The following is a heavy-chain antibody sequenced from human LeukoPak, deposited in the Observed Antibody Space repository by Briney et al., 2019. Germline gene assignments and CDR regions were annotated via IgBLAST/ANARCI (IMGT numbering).Heavy chain of an antibody. V-gene: IGHV3-53*01. J-gene: IGHJ6*02. CDR1: GFTVSSNY. CDR3: ARDRVTSSYYYYGMDV. D-gene: IGHD5-18*01. CDR2: IYSGGST. Sequence: GGSLRLSCAASGFTVSSNYMSWVRQAPGKGLEWVSVIYSGGSTYYADSVEGRFTISRDNSKNTLYLQMNSLRAEDTAVYYCARDRVTSSYYYYGMDVWGQGTTVTVSS.